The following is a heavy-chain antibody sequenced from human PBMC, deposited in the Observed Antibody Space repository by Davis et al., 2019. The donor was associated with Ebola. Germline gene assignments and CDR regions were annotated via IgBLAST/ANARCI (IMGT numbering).Heavy chain of an antibody. D-gene: IGHD2-2*01. J-gene: IGHJ4*02. CDR1: GFTFSDYY. V-gene: IGHV3-11*04. CDR2: ISSSSSTI. CDR3: ARDASLVPAAIFDY. Sequence: GESLKISCAASGFTFSDYYMSWIRQAPGKGLEWVSYISSSSSTIYYADSVKGRFTISRDNAKNSLYLQMSSLRDEDTAVYYCARDASLVPAAIFDYWGQGTLVTVSS.